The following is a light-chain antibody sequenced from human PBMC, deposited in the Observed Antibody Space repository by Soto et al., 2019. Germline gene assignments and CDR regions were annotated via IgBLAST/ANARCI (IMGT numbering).Light chain of an antibody. Sequence: EIVVTQSPATLSLSPGERATLSCRASQSVGSNLAGYHQNPGRPPRLLLYGASARATGIPARFSGSGSGKEFTRTISSLQSEDFAIYYCQQYNNWWTFGQGTKVEIK. CDR1: QSVGSN. CDR3: QQYNNWWT. J-gene: IGKJ1*01. CDR2: GAS. V-gene: IGKV3-15*01.